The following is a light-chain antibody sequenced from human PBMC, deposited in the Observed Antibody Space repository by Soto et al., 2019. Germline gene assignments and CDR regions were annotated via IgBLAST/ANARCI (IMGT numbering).Light chain of an antibody. V-gene: IGKV1-39*01. CDR3: QQSYSTPDT. CDR2: AAS. J-gene: IGKJ2*01. Sequence: IQMTQSPSSLSASVGDRVTITCLASQSISSYFNWYQQKPGKAPKLLIYAASSLQSGVPSRFSGSGSGTEFTLTISSLQPEDFATYYCQQSYSTPDTFGQGTKLDIK. CDR1: QSISSY.